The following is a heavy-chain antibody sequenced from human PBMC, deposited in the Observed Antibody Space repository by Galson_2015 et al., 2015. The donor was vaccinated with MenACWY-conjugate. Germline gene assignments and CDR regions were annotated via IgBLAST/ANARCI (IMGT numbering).Heavy chain of an antibody. J-gene: IGHJ3*02. CDR1: GYNFTKYW. V-gene: IGHV5-10-1*01. CDR2: IDPSDFYT. CDR3: ARFHYYDSSGSFGDAFDI. D-gene: IGHD3-22*01. Sequence: QSGAEVKKPGESLRISCKDSGYNFTKYWISWVRQTPGKGLEWMGRIDPSDFYTNYSPSFQGHVTISADKSISTAYLQWSSLKASDTAMYYCARFHYYDSSGSFGDAFDIWGQGTMVTVSS.